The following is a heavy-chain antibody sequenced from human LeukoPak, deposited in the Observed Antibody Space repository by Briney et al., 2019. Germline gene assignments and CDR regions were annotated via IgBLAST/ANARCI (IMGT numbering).Heavy chain of an antibody. CDR2: IYSSGST. CDR3: ARAGGSVGWYGTIDY. J-gene: IGHJ4*02. V-gene: IGHV4-61*09. CDR1: GGSIGSGSYY. D-gene: IGHD6-19*01. Sequence: SETLSLTCTVSGGSIGSGSYYWGWIRQPAGKGLEWFGHIYSSGSTSYNPSLQSRVTISVDTSKHQFSLEVTSVTAADTAVYYCARAGGSVGWYGTIDYWGQGTLVTVSS.